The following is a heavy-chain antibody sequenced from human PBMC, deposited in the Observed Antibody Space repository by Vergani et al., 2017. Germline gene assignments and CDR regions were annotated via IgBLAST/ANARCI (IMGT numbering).Heavy chain of an antibody. CDR2: IKQDGSEK. V-gene: IGHV3-7*01. D-gene: IGHD6-13*01. J-gene: IGHJ6*03. CDR1: GFTFSSYW. CDR3: ARALDSGYGNYYYYMDV. Sequence: EVQPVESGGGLVQPGGSLRLSCAASGFTFSSYWMSWVRQAPGKGLEWVANIKQDGSEKYYVDSVKGRFTISRDNAKNSLYLQMNSLRAEDTAVYYCARALDSGYGNYYYYMDVWGKGTTVTVSS.